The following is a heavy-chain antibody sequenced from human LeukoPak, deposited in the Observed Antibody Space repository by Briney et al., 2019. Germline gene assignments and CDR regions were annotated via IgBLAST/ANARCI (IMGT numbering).Heavy chain of an antibody. D-gene: IGHD5-12*01. CDR2: IWYDGSNK. CDR3: AREYSGYEDAFDI. V-gene: IGHV3-33*01. J-gene: IGHJ3*02. CDR1: GFTFSSYG. Sequence: PGGSLRLSCAASGFTFSSYGMHWVRQAPGKGLEWVAVIWYDGSNKYYADSVKGRFTISRDNSKNTLYLQMNSLRAEDTAVYYCAREYSGYEDAFDIWGQGTMVTVSS.